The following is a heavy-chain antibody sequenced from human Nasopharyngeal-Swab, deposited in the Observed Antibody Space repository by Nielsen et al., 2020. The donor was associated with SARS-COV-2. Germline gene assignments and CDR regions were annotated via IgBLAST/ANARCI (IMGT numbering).Heavy chain of an antibody. J-gene: IGHJ4*02. CDR1: GGSISSYY. D-gene: IGHD6-6*01. V-gene: IGHV4-59*08. Sequence: SETLSLTCTVSGGSISSYYWSWIRQPPGKGLEWIGYIYYSGSTNYNPSLKSRVTISVDTSKNQFSLKLTSVTAADTAVYYCVRDWSSPSKTAFDYWGQGILATVSS. CDR3: VRDWSSPSKTAFDY. CDR2: IYYSGST.